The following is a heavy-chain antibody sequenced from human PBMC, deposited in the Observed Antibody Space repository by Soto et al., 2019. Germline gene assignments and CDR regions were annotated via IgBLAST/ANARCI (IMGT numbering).Heavy chain of an antibody. CDR3: TTDKGDFWSGYYTSAFDI. V-gene: IGHV3-15*07. D-gene: IGHD3-3*01. Sequence: GGSLRLSCAASGFTFSNAWMNWVRQAPGKGLEWVGRIKSKTDGGTTDYAAPVKGRFTISRDDSKNTLYLQMNSLKTEDTAVYYCTTDKGDFWSGYYTSAFDIWGQGTMVTVSS. CDR2: IKSKTDGGTT. J-gene: IGHJ3*02. CDR1: GFTFSNAW.